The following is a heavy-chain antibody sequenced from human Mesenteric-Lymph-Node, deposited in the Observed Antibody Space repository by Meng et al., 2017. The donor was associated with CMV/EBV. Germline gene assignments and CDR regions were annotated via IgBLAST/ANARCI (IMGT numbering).Heavy chain of an antibody. D-gene: IGHD5-24*01. V-gene: IGHV6-1*01. Sequence: CANSGDSVSNNGAAWNWIRQSPSRGLEWLGRTYYRSKWYNDYAVSVKSRITINPDTSKNQFSLQLNSVTPEDTAVYYCVGIRDGYNHPWGQGTLVTVSS. J-gene: IGHJ5*02. CDR3: VGIRDGYNHP. CDR1: GDSVSNNGAA. CDR2: TYYRSKWYN.